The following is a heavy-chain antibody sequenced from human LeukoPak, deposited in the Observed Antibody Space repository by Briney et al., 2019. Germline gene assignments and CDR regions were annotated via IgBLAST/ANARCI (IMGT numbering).Heavy chain of an antibody. J-gene: IGHJ4*02. V-gene: IGHV1-46*01. CDR2: INPSGGST. CDR3: AREGQYPIPFDY. D-gene: IGHD2-21*01. CDR1: GYTFTSYY. Sequence: ASVKVSCKASGYTFTSYYMHWVRQAPGQGLEWMGIINPSGGSTSYAQKLQGRVTMTRDTSTSTVYMELSSLRSEDTAVHYCAREGQYPIPFDYWGQGTLVTASS.